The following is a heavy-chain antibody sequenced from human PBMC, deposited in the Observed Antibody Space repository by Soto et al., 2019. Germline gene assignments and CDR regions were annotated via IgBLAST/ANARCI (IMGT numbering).Heavy chain of an antibody. V-gene: IGHV3-23*01. J-gene: IGHJ3*02. CDR2: ISGGGVTI. CDR1: GFTFSSYA. D-gene: IGHD2-15*01. Sequence: EMQLLESGGDLVQPGGSLRLSCAASGFTFSSYAMTWVRQAPGKGLEYVSAISGGGVTIYYADSMKGRFTISRDNSKNTLYLQMDSLRAEDTAVYYCAKDRDDIGMVDAFEIWGQGTMVTVSS. CDR3: AKDRDDIGMVDAFEI.